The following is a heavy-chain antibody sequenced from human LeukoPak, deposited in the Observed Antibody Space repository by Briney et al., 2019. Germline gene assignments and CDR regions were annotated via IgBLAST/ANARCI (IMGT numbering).Heavy chain of an antibody. CDR3: AREAGKDRITMVRGVKTDWFDP. CDR1: GGSISSSNW. CDR2: TYHSGST. Sequence: SETLSLTCAVSGGSISSSNWWSWVRQPPGKGLEWIGETYHSGSTNYNPSLKSRVTISVDKSKNQFSLKLSSVTAADTAVYYCAREAGKDRITMVRGVKTDWFDPWGQGTLVTVSS. J-gene: IGHJ5*02. D-gene: IGHD3-10*01. V-gene: IGHV4-4*02.